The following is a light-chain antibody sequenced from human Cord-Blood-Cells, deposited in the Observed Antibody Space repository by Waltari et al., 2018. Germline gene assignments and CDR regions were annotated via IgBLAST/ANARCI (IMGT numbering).Light chain of an antibody. CDR2: GNS. CDR3: QSYDSSLSGSV. V-gene: IGLV1-40*01. Sequence: QSVLPQPPPVSGAPGQRVTIPCTGCSSNIGAGYAVHWYQQLPGTAPKLLIYGNSNRPSGVPDRFSGSKSGTSASLAITGLQAEDEADYYCQSYDSSLSGSVFGGGTKLTVL. J-gene: IGLJ2*01. CDR1: SSNIGAGYA.